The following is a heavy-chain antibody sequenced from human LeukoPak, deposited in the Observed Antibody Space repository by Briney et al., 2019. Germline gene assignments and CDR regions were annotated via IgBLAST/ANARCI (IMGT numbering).Heavy chain of an antibody. V-gene: IGHV3-30-3*01. J-gene: IGHJ4*02. CDR3: ARDSYYSGFDY. D-gene: IGHD2-15*01. CDR1: GFTFSSYA. CDR2: ISYDGSNK. Sequence: PGGSLRLSCAASGFTFSSYAMHWVRQAPGKGLEWVAVISYDGSNKYYADSVKGRFTISRDNSKNTLYLQMNSLRAEDTAVYYCARDSYYSGFDYWGQGTLVTVSS.